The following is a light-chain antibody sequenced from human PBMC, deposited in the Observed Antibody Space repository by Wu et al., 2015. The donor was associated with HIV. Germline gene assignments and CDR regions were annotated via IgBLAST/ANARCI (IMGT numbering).Light chain of an antibody. CDR2: EAS. J-gene: IGKJ1*01. V-gene: IGKV1-39*01. CDR1: RSLAI. Sequence: SASVETQXPSLAGQVRSLAIFKWYQQKPEKAPELLIHEASSLHNGVPSRFRGRGFGTDFTLTITSLQPEDFATYYCQQSFSNFWTFGQGTKVEIK. CDR3: QQSFSNFWT.